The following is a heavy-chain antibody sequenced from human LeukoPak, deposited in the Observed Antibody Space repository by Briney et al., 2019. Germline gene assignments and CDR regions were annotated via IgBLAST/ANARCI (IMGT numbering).Heavy chain of an antibody. D-gene: IGHD5-18*01. V-gene: IGHV3-21*01. J-gene: IGHJ6*03. CDR2: ISSSSSYI. CDR3: ARAGLPGYYYYMDV. CDR1: GFTFSSYS. Sequence: KPGGSLRLSCAASGFTFSSYSMNWVRQAPGKGLEWVSSISSSSSYIYYADSVKGRFTISRDNAKNSLYLQMNSLRAEDTAIYYCARAGLPGYYYYMDVWGKGATVTVSS.